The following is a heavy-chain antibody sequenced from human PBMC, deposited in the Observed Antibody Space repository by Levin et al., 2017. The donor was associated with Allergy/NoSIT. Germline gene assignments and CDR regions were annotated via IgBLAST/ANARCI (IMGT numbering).Heavy chain of an antibody. CDR3: ARDYYASGKYYNYFDH. CDR1: GFTVSSHY. J-gene: IGHJ4*02. CDR2: IYSGGNT. V-gene: IGHV3-53*01. Sequence: PGESLKISCAASGFTVSSHYMNWVRQAPGKGLEWVSIIYSGGNTYYADSVKGRFTISRDNSKNTLYLQMNSLRAEDTAVYYCARDYYASGKYYNYFDHWGQGTLVTVSS. D-gene: IGHD3-10*01.